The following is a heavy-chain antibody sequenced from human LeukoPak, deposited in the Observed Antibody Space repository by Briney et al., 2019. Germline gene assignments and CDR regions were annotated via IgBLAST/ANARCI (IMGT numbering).Heavy chain of an antibody. CDR1: GFTVSSNY. V-gene: IGHV3-53*01. CDR3: ASARDTAMVTLPFDY. D-gene: IGHD5-18*01. J-gene: IGHJ4*02. CDR2: IYSVGST. Sequence: GGSLRLSCAASGFTVSSNYMSWVRQAPGKGLECVSVIYSVGSTYYADSVKGRFTISRDNSKNTLYLQMNSLRAEDTAVYYCASARDTAMVTLPFDYWGQGTLVTVSS.